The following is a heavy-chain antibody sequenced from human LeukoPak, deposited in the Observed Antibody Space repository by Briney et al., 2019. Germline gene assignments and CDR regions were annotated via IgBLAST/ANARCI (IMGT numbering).Heavy chain of an antibody. Sequence: AGGSLRLSCAASGLTVSSNYMSWVRQAPGKGLEWVSVIYSGGSTYYADSVKGRFTISRDNSKNTLYLQMNSLRAEDTAVYYCARDIVATNFDCWGQGTLVTVSS. V-gene: IGHV3-66*01. CDR1: GLTVSSNY. CDR2: IYSGGST. J-gene: IGHJ4*02. CDR3: ARDIVATNFDC. D-gene: IGHD5-12*01.